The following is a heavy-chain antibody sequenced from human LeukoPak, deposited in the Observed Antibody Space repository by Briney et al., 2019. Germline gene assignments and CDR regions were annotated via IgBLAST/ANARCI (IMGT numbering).Heavy chain of an antibody. CDR1: GWSFNDYY. J-gene: IGHJ5*02. V-gene: IGHV4-34*01. Sequence: SETLSLTCAVYGWSFNDYYWNWVRQPPGKGLEWIGEINARGDTNYNPSLKSRVTISVDSSKNQFSLTLTSMIAADTAIYYCARGQVPAARGYNWFDHWGQGTLVTVSS. D-gene: IGHD2-2*01. CDR3: ARGQVPAARGYNWFDH. CDR2: INARGDT.